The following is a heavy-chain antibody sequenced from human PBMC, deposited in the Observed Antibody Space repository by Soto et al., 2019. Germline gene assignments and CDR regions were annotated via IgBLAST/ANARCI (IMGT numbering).Heavy chain of an antibody. Sequence: QVHLQESGPGLVKPSETPSLTCSVSGGTISGYYWTWIRQPAGKGLEWIGRIYSSGNTKYNPSLQSRVTMSLDTSNNQFSLRLTSVTAADTAVYYCARGQRFSDWFDPWGQGTLVTVSS. CDR3: ARGQRFSDWFDP. CDR1: GGTISGYY. D-gene: IGHD3-3*01. V-gene: IGHV4-4*07. CDR2: IYSSGNT. J-gene: IGHJ5*02.